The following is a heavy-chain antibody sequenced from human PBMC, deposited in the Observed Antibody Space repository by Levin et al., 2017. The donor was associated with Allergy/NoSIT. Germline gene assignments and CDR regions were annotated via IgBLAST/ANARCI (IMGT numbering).Heavy chain of an antibody. CDR3: ARVYGDSSSSHYYYYYYYGMDV. CDR1: GGSISSYY. D-gene: IGHD6-13*01. Sequence: SQTLSLTCTVSGGSISSYYWSWIRQPPGKGLEWIGYIYYSGSTNYNPSLKSRVTISVDTSKNQFSLKLSSVTAADTAVYYCARVYGDSSSSHYYYYYYYGMDVWDQGTTVTVSS. CDR2: IYYSGST. V-gene: IGHV4-59*01. J-gene: IGHJ6*02.